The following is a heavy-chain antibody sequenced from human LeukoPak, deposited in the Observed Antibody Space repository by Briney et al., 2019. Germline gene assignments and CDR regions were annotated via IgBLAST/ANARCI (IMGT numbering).Heavy chain of an antibody. CDR1: GYTFTSYG. J-gene: IGHJ6*02. CDR2: ISAYNGNT. D-gene: IGHD3-10*01. CDR3: ARGSSYGSNGPYYYYFMDG. V-gene: IGHV1-18*01. Sequence: ASVKVSCKASGYTFTSYGISWVRQAPGQGLEWMGWISAYNGNTNYAQKLQGRVTMTTDTSTSTAYMELRSLRSDGTAGHSCARGSSYGSNGPYYYYFMDGWGQGTTVTVSS.